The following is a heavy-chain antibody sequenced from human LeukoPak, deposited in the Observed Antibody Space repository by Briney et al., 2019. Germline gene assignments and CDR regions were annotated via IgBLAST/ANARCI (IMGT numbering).Heavy chain of an antibody. Sequence: SQTLSLTCTVSGCSISSGDYYWSWIRQPPGKGLEWIGYIYYSGSTYYNPSLNSRVTISVDTSKNQFSLKLSSVTAADTAVYYCARDNYYGSGSQSGYDTWFDPWGQGTLVTVSS. D-gene: IGHD3-10*01. CDR3: ARDNYYGSGSQSGYDTWFDP. CDR2: IYYSGST. CDR1: GCSISSGDYY. V-gene: IGHV4-30-4*01. J-gene: IGHJ5*02.